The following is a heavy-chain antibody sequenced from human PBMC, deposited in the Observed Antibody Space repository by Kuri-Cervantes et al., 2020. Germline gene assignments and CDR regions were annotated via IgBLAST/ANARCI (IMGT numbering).Heavy chain of an antibody. CDR2: ISTSSIYI. V-gene: IGHV3-21*03. CDR3: ARESGSSEY. D-gene: IGHD6-25*01. CDR1: GFTFDDYG. J-gene: IGHJ4*02. Sequence: GESLKISCAASGFTFDDYGMSWVRQAPGKGLEWVSSISTSSIYIYYADSVKGRFTISRDNAKNSLFLQMNSLRAEDTAVYYCARESGSSEYWGQGTLVTVSS.